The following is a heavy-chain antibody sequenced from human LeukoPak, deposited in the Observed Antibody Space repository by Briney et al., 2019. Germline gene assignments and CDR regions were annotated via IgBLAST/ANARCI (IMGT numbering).Heavy chain of an antibody. V-gene: IGHV5-51*01. CDR3: ARQYGAKTYYYDSSGQASFFYFDY. Sequence: GESLKISCKGSGYSFTSYWIGWVRQKPGKGLEWMGIIYPGDSDTRYSPSFQGQVTISADKSISTAYLQWSSLKASDTAMYYCARQYGAKTYYYDSSGQASFFYFDYWGQGTLVTVSS. J-gene: IGHJ4*02. D-gene: IGHD3-22*01. CDR1: GYSFTSYW. CDR2: IYPGDSDT.